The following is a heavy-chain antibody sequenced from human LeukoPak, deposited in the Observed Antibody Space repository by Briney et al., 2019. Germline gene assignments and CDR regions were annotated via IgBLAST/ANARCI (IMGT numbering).Heavy chain of an antibody. Sequence: SETLSLTCTVSGGSISSYYWSWIRQPPGKGLEWIGYIYYSGSTYYNPSLRSRVTISVDTSKNQFSLKLSSVTAADTAVYYCARVHYGSGSYYTPQYNWFDPWGQGTLVTVSS. CDR3: ARVHYGSGSYYTPQYNWFDP. J-gene: IGHJ5*02. CDR1: GGSISSYY. D-gene: IGHD3-10*01. V-gene: IGHV4-59*12. CDR2: IYYSGST.